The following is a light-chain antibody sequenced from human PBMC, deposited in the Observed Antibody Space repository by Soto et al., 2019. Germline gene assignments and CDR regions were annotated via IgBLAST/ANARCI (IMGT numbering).Light chain of an antibody. CDR1: PGISSA. Sequence: AIQLPQSPSSLSASVGDRGTITCRASPGISSALAWYQQKPGKAPKLLIYDASSLESGVPSRFSGSGSGTDFTLTISCLQSEDFATYYCQQYYSYPPWTFGQGTKVDIK. J-gene: IGKJ1*01. CDR3: QQYYSYPPWT. V-gene: IGKV1-13*02. CDR2: DAS.